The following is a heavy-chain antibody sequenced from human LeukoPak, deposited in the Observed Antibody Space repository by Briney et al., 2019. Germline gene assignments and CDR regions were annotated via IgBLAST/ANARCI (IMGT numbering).Heavy chain of an antibody. Sequence: PGGSLRLSCAASGFTFSSYGMHWVRQAPGKGLEWVAVISYDGSNKYYADSVKGRFTISRDNSKNTLYLQMNSLRAEDTAAYYCAKPPVGYCSSTSCYYYYYYMDVWGKGTTVTVSS. V-gene: IGHV3-30*18. J-gene: IGHJ6*03. D-gene: IGHD2-2*01. CDR2: ISYDGSNK. CDR3: AKPPVGYCSSTSCYYYYYYMDV. CDR1: GFTFSSYG.